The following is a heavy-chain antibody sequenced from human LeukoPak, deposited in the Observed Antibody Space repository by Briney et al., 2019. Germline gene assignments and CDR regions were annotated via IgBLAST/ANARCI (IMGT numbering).Heavy chain of an antibody. V-gene: IGHV1-46*01. CDR1: EYTFTSYY. CDR2: INPSGGSA. Sequence: ASVKVSCKASEYTFTSYYLHWVRQAPGQGLEWMGVINPSGGSANYAQRFQGRVTMTRGTSTTTIYMELSSLRSEDTAVYYCARGFHYFDSGDYQRPPPQDDFDYWGQGTLVTVSS. CDR3: ARGFHYFDSGDYQRPPPQDDFDY. D-gene: IGHD3-22*01. J-gene: IGHJ4*02.